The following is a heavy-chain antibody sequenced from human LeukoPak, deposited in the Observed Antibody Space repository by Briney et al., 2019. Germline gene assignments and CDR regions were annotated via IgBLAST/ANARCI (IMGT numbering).Heavy chain of an antibody. Sequence: PGGSLRLSCAASGFTFGSYAMSWVRQAPGKGLEWVSAISGSGGSTYYADSVKGRFTISRDNSKNTLYLQMNSLRAEDTAVYYCAKGSGYYGSGSYCAYWGQGTLVTVSS. J-gene: IGHJ4*02. CDR2: ISGSGGST. CDR1: GFTFGSYA. V-gene: IGHV3-23*01. CDR3: AKGSGYYGSGSYCAY. D-gene: IGHD3-10*01.